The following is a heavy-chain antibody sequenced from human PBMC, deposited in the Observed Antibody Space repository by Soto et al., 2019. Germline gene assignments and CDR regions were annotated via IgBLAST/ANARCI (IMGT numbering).Heavy chain of an antibody. D-gene: IGHD3-10*01. CDR3: ARCMGFDGSGYAFFDS. CDR1: GFTFSGHT. J-gene: IGHJ4*02. Sequence: EVQLVESGGGLVKPGGSLRLSCAASGFTFSGHTINWVRQAPGKGLEWVSSVSSSSSYIYYADSVKGRFTVSRDNAEKSLHLQMNSLSAEDTDMYYCARCMGFDGSGYAFFDSWGQGTLVTVSS. CDR2: VSSSSSYI. V-gene: IGHV3-21*01.